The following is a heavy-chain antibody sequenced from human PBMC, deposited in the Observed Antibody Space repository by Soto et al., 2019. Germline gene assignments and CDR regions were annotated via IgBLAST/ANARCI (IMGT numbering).Heavy chain of an antibody. CDR3: ATDREGSSGWNYYYYGMDV. V-gene: IGHV1-24*01. J-gene: IGHJ6*02. Sequence: GASVKVSCKVSGYTLTELSMHWVRQAPGKGLDWMGGFDPEDGETIYAQKFQGRVTMTEDTSTDTAYMELSSLRSEDTAVYYCATDREGSSGWNYYYYGMDVWGQGTTVTVS. CDR2: FDPEDGET. D-gene: IGHD6-19*01. CDR1: GYTLTELS.